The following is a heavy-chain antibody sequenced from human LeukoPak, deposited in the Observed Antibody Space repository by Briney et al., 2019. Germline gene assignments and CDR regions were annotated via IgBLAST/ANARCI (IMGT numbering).Heavy chain of an antibody. CDR2: IYSGGST. Sequence: PGGSLRLSCAASGFTVSSNYMSWVRQAPGKGLEWVSVIYSGGSTYYADSVKGRFTISRQNSKNALDLQMTSLRPEDTAVYYCARDGRYCIITSCYGYYGMDVWGQGTTVTVTS. V-gene: IGHV3-53*04. J-gene: IGHJ6*02. CDR3: ARDGRYCIITSCYGYYGMDV. D-gene: IGHD2-2*01. CDR1: GFTVSSNY.